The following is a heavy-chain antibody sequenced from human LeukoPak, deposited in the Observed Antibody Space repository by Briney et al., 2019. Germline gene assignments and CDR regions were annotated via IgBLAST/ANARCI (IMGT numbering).Heavy chain of an antibody. CDR3: ARRRYYDSTGYFE. V-gene: IGHV4-39*02. J-gene: IGHJ1*01. CDR1: GDFISSSSYY. CDR2: IYYTGKT. D-gene: IGHD3-22*01. Sequence: PSETLSLTCTVSGDFISSSSYYWGWIRQPPGKGLEWIGDIYYTGKTYYNPSLKSRVFISIDTSKNYSSLNLNFVTAADTAVYYCARRRYYDSTGYFEWGRGSLVTASS.